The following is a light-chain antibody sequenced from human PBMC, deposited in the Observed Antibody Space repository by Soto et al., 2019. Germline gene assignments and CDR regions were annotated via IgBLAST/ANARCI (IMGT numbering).Light chain of an antibody. CDR3: LSFDSSLSVV. Sequence: QSVLTQPPSVSGAPGQRVTISCTGSSSNIGEGYDVHWYQQLPGRAPKLLIYGNTNRPSGVPDRFSGSKSGTSAPLAITGLQAEDEADYYCLSFDSSLSVVFGGGTQLTVL. CDR1: SSNIGEGYD. J-gene: IGLJ2*01. V-gene: IGLV1-40*01. CDR2: GNT.